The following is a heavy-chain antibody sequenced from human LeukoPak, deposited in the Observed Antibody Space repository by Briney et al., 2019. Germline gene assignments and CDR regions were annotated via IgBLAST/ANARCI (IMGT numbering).Heavy chain of an antibody. CDR3: AREGRRWLQFSCDY. D-gene: IGHD5-24*01. V-gene: IGHV3-30*04. CDR2: ISYDGSNK. CDR1: GFTFSSYA. Sequence: PGGSLRLSCAASGFTFSSYAMHWVRQAPGKGLEWVAVISYDGSNKYYADSVKGRFTISRDNYKNTLYLQMNSARAEDTSVYYCAREGRRWLQFSCDYWGQGTLVTVSS. J-gene: IGHJ4*02.